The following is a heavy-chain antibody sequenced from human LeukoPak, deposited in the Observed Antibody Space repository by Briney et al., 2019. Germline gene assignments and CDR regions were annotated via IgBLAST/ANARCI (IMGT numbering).Heavy chain of an antibody. CDR3: TRENYFDY. J-gene: IGHJ4*02. CDR1: GGSISSYY. CDR2: IYYSGST. V-gene: IGHV4-59*01. Sequence: SETLSLTCTVSGGSISSYYWSWIRQPPGKGLEWIGYIYYSGSTNYNPSLKSRVTISVDTSKNQFSLKLTSVTAADTAVYYCTRENYFDYWGQGTLVTVSS.